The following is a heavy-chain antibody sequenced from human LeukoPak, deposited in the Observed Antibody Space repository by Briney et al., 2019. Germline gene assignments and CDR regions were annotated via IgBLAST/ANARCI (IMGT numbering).Heavy chain of an antibody. CDR3: ARGGSVLRYFDWLLLARY. CDR2: IKQDGSEK. Sequence: GGSLRLSRAASGFTFSSYWMSWVRQAPGKGLEWVANIKQDGSEKYYVDSVKGRFTISRDNAKNSLYLQMNSLRAEDTAVYYCARGGSVLRYFDWLLLARYWGRGTLVTVSS. D-gene: IGHD3-9*01. CDR1: GFTFSSYW. J-gene: IGHJ4*02. V-gene: IGHV3-7*01.